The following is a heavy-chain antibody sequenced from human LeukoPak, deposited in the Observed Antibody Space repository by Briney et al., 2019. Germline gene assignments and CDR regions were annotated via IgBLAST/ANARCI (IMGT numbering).Heavy chain of an antibody. CDR3: AKGVRFLDWWILDY. CDR1: GFTFSSYA. V-gene: IGHV3-23*01. J-gene: IGHJ4*02. D-gene: IGHD3-9*01. CDR2: ISGSDST. Sequence: PGGSLRLSCAASGFTFSSYAMSWVRQAPGKGLEWVSAISGSDSTYYADSVKGRFTISRDNSKNTLYLQVNSLRAEDTAIYYCAKGVRFLDWWILDYWGQGSLVTVSS.